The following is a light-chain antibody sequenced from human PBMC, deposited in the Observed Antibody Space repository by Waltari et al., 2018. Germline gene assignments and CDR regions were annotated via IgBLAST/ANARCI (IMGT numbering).Light chain of an antibody. Sequence: EIVLTQSPGTLSLSPGERATLPCRARQSVSTRYLAWYQQKPGQAPRPLMYAASRRATGIPDRYSGSGSGTDCTLTISRLEPEDFAVYYCQQYGSSPYTFGQGTKLEI. V-gene: IGKV3-20*01. CDR1: QSVSTRY. CDR2: AAS. J-gene: IGKJ2*01. CDR3: QQYGSSPYT.